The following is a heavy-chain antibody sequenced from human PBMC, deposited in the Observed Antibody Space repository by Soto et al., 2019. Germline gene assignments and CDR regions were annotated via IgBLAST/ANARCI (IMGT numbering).Heavy chain of an antibody. CDR2: IYWDDDK. Sequence: QITLKESGPTLVKPTQTLTLTCTFSGFSLSTTEVGVAWIRQPPGKALEWLALIYWDDDKRYSPSLKSRLTITKDTSKNQVVLRMTNMDPVDTATYYCAHRFDWYYFDYWGQGIPVTVSS. CDR3: AHRFDWYYFDY. CDR1: GFSLSTTEVG. D-gene: IGHD3-9*01. J-gene: IGHJ4*02. V-gene: IGHV2-5*02.